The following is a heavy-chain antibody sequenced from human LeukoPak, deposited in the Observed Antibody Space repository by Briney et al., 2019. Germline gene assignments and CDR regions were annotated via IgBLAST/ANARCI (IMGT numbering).Heavy chain of an antibody. CDR3: ARHDYDSSGYHNWFDP. CDR2: IYYSGST. D-gene: IGHD3-22*01. J-gene: IGHJ5*02. CDR1: GGSFSGYY. V-gene: IGHV4-59*08. Sequence: PSETLSLTCAVDGGSFSGYYWSWIRQPPGKGLEWIGYIYYSGSTNYNPSLKSRVTISVDTSKNQFSLKLSSVTAVDTAVYYCARHDYDSSGYHNWFDPWGQGTLVTVSS.